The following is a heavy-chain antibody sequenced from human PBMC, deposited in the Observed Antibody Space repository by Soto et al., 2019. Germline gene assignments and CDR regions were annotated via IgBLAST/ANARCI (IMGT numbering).Heavy chain of an antibody. V-gene: IGHV4-31*10. Sequence: QVQLQESGPGLVKPSQTLSLTCTVSGGSISSGGYYWSWIRQHPGKGLEWIGYIYYSGSTYYNPSPKSPVTQSGEPSKNPVPLDASPVTGADSGLDYCAGGPPFGYWGQGTLVTVSS. CDR3: AGGPPFGY. J-gene: IGHJ4*02. CDR1: GGSISSGGYY. CDR2: IYYSGST.